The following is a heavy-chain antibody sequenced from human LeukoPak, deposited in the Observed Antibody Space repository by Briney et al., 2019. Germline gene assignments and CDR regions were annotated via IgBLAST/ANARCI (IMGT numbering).Heavy chain of an antibody. Sequence: PGGSLRLSCAASGFTFSSYSMNWVRQAPGKGLEWVAFIRYDGSNKYYADSVKGRFTISRDNSKNTLYLQMNSLRAEDTAVYYCAKDQWRSGYVTTAGDYWGQGTLVTVSS. D-gene: IGHD5-12*01. CDR2: IRYDGSNK. CDR1: GFTFSSYS. V-gene: IGHV3-30*02. J-gene: IGHJ4*02. CDR3: AKDQWRSGYVTTAGDY.